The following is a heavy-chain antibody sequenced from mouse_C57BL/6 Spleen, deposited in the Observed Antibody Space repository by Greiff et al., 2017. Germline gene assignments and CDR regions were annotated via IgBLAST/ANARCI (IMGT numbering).Heavy chain of an antibody. J-gene: IGHJ3*01. CDR3: ASHDYDVAY. Sequence: EVQLQQSGPELVKPGASVKISCKASGYSFTGYYMNWVKQSPEKSLEWIGEINPSTGGTTYNQKFKAKATLTVDKSSSTAYMQLKSLTSEDSAVYYCASHDYDVAYWGQGTLGTVSA. D-gene: IGHD2-4*01. CDR2: INPSTGGT. V-gene: IGHV1-42*01. CDR1: GYSFTGYY.